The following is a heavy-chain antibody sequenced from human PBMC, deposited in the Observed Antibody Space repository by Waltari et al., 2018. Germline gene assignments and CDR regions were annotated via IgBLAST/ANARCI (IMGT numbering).Heavy chain of an antibody. CDR2: INPNSGGT. CDR3: ARAYYYDSSAYYYPYYFDY. D-gene: IGHD3-22*01. CDR1: GYTFTGYY. V-gene: IGHV1-2*06. J-gene: IGHJ4*02. Sequence: QVQLVQSGAEVKKPGASVKVSCKASGYTFTGYYIHWVRQAPGQRLEWMGRINPNSGGTNYAQKFQGRVTMTRDTSISTAYMELSRLRSDDTAVYYCARAYYYDSSAYYYPYYFDYWGQGTLVTVSS.